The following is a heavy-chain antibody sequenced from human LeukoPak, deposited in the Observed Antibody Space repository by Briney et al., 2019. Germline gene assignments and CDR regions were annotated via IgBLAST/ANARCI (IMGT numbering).Heavy chain of an antibody. CDR3: ARDGGFYYTASPNSWFDP. D-gene: IGHD2-15*01. J-gene: IGHJ5*02. CDR2: ISHRGSP. Sequence: SETLSLTCIVSGYSISSDYCWGWIRQAPGKGLEWIGSISHRGSPYYNPSLQSRVTMSADTPNSQFSLRLSSVTAADTAVYYCARDGGFYYTASPNSWFDPWGQGILVTVSS. CDR1: GYSISSDYC. V-gene: IGHV4-38-2*02.